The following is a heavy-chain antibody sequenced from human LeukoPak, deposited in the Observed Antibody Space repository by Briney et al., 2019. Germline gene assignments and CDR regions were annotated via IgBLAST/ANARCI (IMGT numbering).Heavy chain of an antibody. Sequence: PGGSLRLSCAASGFTFSSYSMNWVRQAPGKGLEWVSSISSSSRYIYYADSVKGRFTISRDNAKNSLYLQMNSLRAEDTAVYYCARGYSSSRRFDPWGQGTLVTVSS. V-gene: IGHV3-21*01. CDR1: GFTFSSYS. CDR3: ARGYSSSRRFDP. CDR2: ISSSSRYI. D-gene: IGHD6-6*01. J-gene: IGHJ5*02.